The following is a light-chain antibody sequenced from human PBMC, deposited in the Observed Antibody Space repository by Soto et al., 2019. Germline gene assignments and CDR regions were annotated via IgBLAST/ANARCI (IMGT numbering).Light chain of an antibody. V-gene: IGLV2-8*01. CDR1: SSDVGGYNY. J-gene: IGLJ1*01. CDR3: SSYAGSNILYV. Sequence: LTQPPSASGSPGQSVTISCTGTSSDVGGYNYVSWYQQHPGKAPKLMIYEVSKRPSGVPDRFSGSKSGNTASLTVSGLQAEDEADYYCSSYAGSNILYVFGTGTKVTVL. CDR2: EVS.